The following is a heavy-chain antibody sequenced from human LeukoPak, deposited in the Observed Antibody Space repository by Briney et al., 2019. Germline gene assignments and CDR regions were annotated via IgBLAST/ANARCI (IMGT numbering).Heavy chain of an antibody. J-gene: IGHJ4*02. Sequence: GGSLRLSCAASGFTFSSYWMHWVRQAPGKGLVWVSRISSDGSSTSYADSVKGRFTISRDNAKNTLHLQMNRLRAEDTAVYYCARVSVCSSTSCYSLFDYLGQGTLVTVSS. V-gene: IGHV3-74*01. D-gene: IGHD2-2*01. CDR2: ISSDGSST. CDR3: ARVSVCSSTSCYSLFDY. CDR1: GFTFSSYW.